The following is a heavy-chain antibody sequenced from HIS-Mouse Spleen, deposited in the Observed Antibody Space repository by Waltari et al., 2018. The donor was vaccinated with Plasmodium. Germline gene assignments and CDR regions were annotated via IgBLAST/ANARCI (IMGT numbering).Heavy chain of an antibody. CDR2: IYYSGST. CDR1: GCSISSSSYY. J-gene: IGHJ4*02. CDR3: ARQLAYYDFWSGYSRGYYFDY. V-gene: IGHV4-39*01. Sequence: QLQLQESGPGLVKPSETLSLTCTVSGCSISSSSYYWGWIRQPPGKGLEWIGSIYYSGSTYYNPSLKSRVTISVDTSKNQFSLKLSSVTAADTAVYYCARQLAYYDFWSGYSRGYYFDYWGQGTLVTVSS. D-gene: IGHD3-3*01.